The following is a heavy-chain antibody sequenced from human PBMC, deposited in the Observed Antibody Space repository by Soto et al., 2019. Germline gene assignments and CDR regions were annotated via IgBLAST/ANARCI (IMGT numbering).Heavy chain of an antibody. Sequence: GASVEVSCKVSEYTLTELSMHWVRQAPGKGLELMGGFDPEDGETIYAQKFQGRVTMTEDTSADTAYMELSSLRSEDTAVYYCATVSGNMIVVPTGYYYGMDVWGQGTTVTVSS. D-gene: IGHD3-22*01. J-gene: IGHJ6*02. CDR2: FDPEDGET. CDR3: ATVSGNMIVVPTGYYYGMDV. V-gene: IGHV1-24*01. CDR1: EYTLTELS.